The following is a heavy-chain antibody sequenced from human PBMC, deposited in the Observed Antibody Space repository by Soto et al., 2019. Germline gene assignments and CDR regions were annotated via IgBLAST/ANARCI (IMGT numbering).Heavy chain of an antibody. CDR1: GFTFSSYG. J-gene: IGHJ4*02. D-gene: IGHD5-12*01. Sequence: PGGSLRLSCAASGFTFSSYGMHWVRQAPGKGLEWVAVISYDGSNKYYADSVKGRFTISRDNSKNTLYLQMNSLRAEDTAVYYCHSLAATIRDYWGQGTLVTVSS. CDR3: HSLAATIRDY. V-gene: IGHV3-30*03. CDR2: ISYDGSNK.